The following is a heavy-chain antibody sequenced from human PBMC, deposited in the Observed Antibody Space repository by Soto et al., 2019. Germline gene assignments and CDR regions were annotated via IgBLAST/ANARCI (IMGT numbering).Heavy chain of an antibody. CDR1: GFSLTDTGVG. D-gene: IGHD3-10*01. J-gene: IGHJ4*02. Sequence: QITLKESGPTLVNRTQTLTLTCTFSGFSLTDTGVGVGWIRQPPGKALEWLGLIYWKDDVRYSPSLRSRLTITKDTSKNQVFLTMTNMDPVDTATFYCAHFPRGFSYGFFDYWGQGTQVTVFS. V-gene: IGHV2-5*01. CDR2: IYWKDDV. CDR3: AHFPRGFSYGFFDY.